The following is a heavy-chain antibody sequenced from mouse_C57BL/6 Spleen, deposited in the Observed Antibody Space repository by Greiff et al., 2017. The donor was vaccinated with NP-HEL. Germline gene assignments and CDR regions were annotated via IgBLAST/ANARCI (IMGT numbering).Heavy chain of an antibody. CDR1: GYTFTSYW. D-gene: IGHD2-3*01. CDR3: ARGWSLLGAMDY. CDR2: IDPSDSYT. J-gene: IGHJ4*01. Sequence: QVQLQQPGAELVMPGASVKLSCKASGYTFTSYWKHWVKQRPGQGLEWIGEIDPSDSYTNYNQKFKGKSTLTVDKSSSTAYMQLSSLTSEDSAVYYCARGWSLLGAMDYWGQGTSVTVSS. V-gene: IGHV1-69*01.